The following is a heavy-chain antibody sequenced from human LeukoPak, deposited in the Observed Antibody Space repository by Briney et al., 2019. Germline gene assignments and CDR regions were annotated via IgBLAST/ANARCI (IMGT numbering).Heavy chain of an antibody. V-gene: IGHV4-61*02. CDR1: GGSISSGSYY. Sequence: PSQTLSLTCTVSGGSISSGSYYWSWIRQPAGKGLEWIGRIYTSGSTNYNSSLKSRVTISVDTSKNQFSLKLSSVTAADTAVYYCARGGGYDFWSGYYNWFDPWGQGTLVTVSS. J-gene: IGHJ5*02. D-gene: IGHD3-3*01. CDR2: IYTSGST. CDR3: ARGGGYDFWSGYYNWFDP.